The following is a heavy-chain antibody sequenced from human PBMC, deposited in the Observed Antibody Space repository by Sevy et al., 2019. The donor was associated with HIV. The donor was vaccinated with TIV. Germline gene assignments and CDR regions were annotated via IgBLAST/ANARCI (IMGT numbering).Heavy chain of an antibody. V-gene: IGHV4-38-2*01. J-gene: IGHJ3*02. Sequence: SETLSLTCDVSGYSISSGYYGGWIRQPPGKGLEWIGSIYHSGSTYYNPSLKRRVTISVDTSKNQLSLKLKSVTAADTAVYYCARTLRGDFDSSASAFDIWGQGTMVTVSS. CDR3: ARTLRGDFDSSASAFDI. CDR2: IYHSGST. CDR1: GYSISSGYY. D-gene: IGHD3-22*01.